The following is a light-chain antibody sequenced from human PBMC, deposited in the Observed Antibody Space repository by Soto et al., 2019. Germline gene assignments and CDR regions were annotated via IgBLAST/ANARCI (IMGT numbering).Light chain of an antibody. J-gene: IGKJ4*01. Sequence: EIVLTQSPGTLSLSPGERATLSCRASQSVSSSSLAWYQQKPGQAPRLLIYGASSRATGIPARFSGSGSGTDFTLTISRLDTEDFAVYYCQQYGRSSLTFGGGTKVEIK. CDR3: QQYGRSSLT. V-gene: IGKV3-20*01. CDR1: QSVSSSS. CDR2: GAS.